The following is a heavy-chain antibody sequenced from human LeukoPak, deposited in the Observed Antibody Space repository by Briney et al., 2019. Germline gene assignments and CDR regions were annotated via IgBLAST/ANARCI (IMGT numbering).Heavy chain of an antibody. J-gene: IGHJ4*02. V-gene: IGHV3-23*01. CDR2: ISGTAENT. Sequence: ASLRLSCAASGFIFSSYPMSWVRQAPGKGLEWVSAISGTAENTYYADSVKGRFSISRDNSRNTVHLQMNSLRPEDTAVYYCANQRGGFWGQGTLVTVSS. D-gene: IGHD3-10*01. CDR1: GFIFSSYP. CDR3: ANQRGGF.